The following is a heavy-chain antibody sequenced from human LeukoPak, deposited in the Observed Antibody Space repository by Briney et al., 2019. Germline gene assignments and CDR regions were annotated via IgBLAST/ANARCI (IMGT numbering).Heavy chain of an antibody. CDR3: ARSHYSGYYETSFDP. Sequence: ASVNVSCKTSGYTFTAYGISWVRQAPGQGLQVMGWISAYNNNTNYAQTLQDRLTMTTDTSTRTAYMELRSLRSDDTAMYYCARSHYSGYYETSFDPWGQGTLVTVSS. V-gene: IGHV1-18*01. CDR1: GYTFTAYG. D-gene: IGHD3-22*01. J-gene: IGHJ5*02. CDR2: ISAYNNNT.